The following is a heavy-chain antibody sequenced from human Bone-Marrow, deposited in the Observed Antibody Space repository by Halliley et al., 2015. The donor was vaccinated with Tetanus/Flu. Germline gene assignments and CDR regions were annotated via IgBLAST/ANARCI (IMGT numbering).Heavy chain of an antibody. D-gene: IGHD2-15*01. J-gene: IGHJ5*02. CDR3: ARGPLGHCSGSNCGNWFDP. Sequence: DGSNRYYADSVKGRFTISRDNSKNILFLQMDSLRVEDTAIYYCARGPLGHCSGSNCGNWFDPWGQGTLVTVSS. CDR2: DGSNR. V-gene: IGHV3-33*01.